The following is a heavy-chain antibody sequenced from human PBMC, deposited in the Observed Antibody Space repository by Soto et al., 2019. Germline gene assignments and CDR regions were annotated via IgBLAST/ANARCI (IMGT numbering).Heavy chain of an antibody. D-gene: IGHD4-17*01. Sequence: QVQLVQSGAEVKKPGSSVKVSCKASGGTFSSYTISWVRQAPGQGLEWMGRIIPILGIANYAQKFQGRVTITADKSXSXXYMELSSLRSEDTAVYYCARGEPMNDCGDSYYFDYWGQGTLVTVSS. CDR1: GGTFSSYT. J-gene: IGHJ4*02. CDR3: ARGEPMNDCGDSYYFDY. V-gene: IGHV1-69*02. CDR2: IIPILGIA.